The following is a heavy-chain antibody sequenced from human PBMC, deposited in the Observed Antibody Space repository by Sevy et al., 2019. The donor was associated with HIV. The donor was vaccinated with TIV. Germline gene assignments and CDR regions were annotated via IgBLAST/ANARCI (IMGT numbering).Heavy chain of an antibody. J-gene: IGHJ4*02. CDR3: AGENAWGSGYS. V-gene: IGHV4-59*08. Sequence: SETLSLTCTVSGGSITSLYWNWIRQPPGKGLEWIANIYYNGHINYNPSLKSRVTLLLDTSKNQFSLGLSSVTAADTAMYYCAGENAWGSGYSWGQGTLVTVSS. CDR1: GGSITSLY. D-gene: IGHD6-19*01. CDR2: IYYNGHI.